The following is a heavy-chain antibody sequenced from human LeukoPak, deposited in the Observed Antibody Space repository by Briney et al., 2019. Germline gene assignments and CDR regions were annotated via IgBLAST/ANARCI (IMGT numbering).Heavy chain of an antibody. CDR3: AKSNVVVTAIGDY. CDR2: ISGSGGST. D-gene: IGHD2-21*02. J-gene: IGHJ4*02. V-gene: IGHV3-23*01. CDR1: GFTFSSYA. Sequence: PGRSLRLSCAASGFTFSSYAMSWVRQAPGKGLEWVSAISGSGGSTYYADSVKGRFTISRDNSKNTLYLQMNSLRAEDTAVYYCAKSNVVVTAIGDYWGQGTLVTVSS.